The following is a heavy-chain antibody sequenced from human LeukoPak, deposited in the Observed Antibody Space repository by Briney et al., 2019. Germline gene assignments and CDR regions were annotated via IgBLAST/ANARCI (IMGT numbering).Heavy chain of an antibody. CDR1: GGSISSGDYY. Sequence: SQTLSLTCTVSGGSISSGDYYWSWIRQPPGKGLGWIGYIYYSGSTYYNPSLKSRVTISVDTSKNQFSLKLSSVTAADTAVYYCASTRYCSGGSCYSAPTIDYWGQGTLVTVSS. CDR3: ASTRYCSGGSCYSAPTIDY. CDR2: IYYSGST. D-gene: IGHD2-15*01. J-gene: IGHJ4*02. V-gene: IGHV4-30-4*01.